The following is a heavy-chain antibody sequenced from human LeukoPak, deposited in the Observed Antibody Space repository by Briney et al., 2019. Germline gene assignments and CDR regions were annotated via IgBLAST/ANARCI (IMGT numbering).Heavy chain of an antibody. CDR1: GGSISSYY. V-gene: IGHV4-59*01. CDR2: IYYSGST. J-gene: IGHJ4*02. D-gene: IGHD6-13*01. Sequence: SETLSLTCTVSGGSISSYYWRWIRQPPGKGLEWIGYIYYSGSTNYNPSLKSRVTISVDTSKNQFSLKLSSVTAVDTAVYYCARTGSSWYKYFDYWGQGTLVTVSS. CDR3: ARTGSSWYKYFDY.